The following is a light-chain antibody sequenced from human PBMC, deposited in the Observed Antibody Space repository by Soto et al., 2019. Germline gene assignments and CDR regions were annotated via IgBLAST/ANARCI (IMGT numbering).Light chain of an antibody. Sequence: QSALTQPASLSGSPGQSITISCTGTSSDVGSYNLVSWYQQQPGKAPKLMIYEGSKRPSGVSNRFSGSKSGNTASLTISGLQAEDEADYYCCSYAGSSTHVVFGGGTKVTVL. J-gene: IGLJ2*01. CDR2: EGS. CDR3: CSYAGSSTHVV. V-gene: IGLV2-23*01. CDR1: SSDVGSYNL.